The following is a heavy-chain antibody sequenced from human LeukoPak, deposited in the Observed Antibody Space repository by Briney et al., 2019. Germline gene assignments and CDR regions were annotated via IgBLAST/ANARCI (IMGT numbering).Heavy chain of an antibody. CDR2: IYTSGST. V-gene: IGHV4-4*07. CDR3: ARLCSGGSCYWGEDY. Sequence: SETLSLTCTVSGGSISSYYWSWIRQPAGKGLEWIGRIYTSGSTNYNPSLKSRVTMSVDTSKNQFSLKLRSVTAADTAVYYCARLCSGGSCYWGEDYWGQGTLVSVSS. D-gene: IGHD2-15*01. J-gene: IGHJ4*02. CDR1: GGSISSYY.